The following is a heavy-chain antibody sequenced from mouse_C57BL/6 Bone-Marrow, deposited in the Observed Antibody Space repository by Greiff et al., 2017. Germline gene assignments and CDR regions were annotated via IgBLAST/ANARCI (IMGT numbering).Heavy chain of an antibody. Sequence: QVHVKQSGAELVRPGASVTLSCKASGYTITDYEMHWVKQTPVHGLEWIGAIDPETGGTAYNQKFKSKAILTADKSSSTAYMELRSLTSEDSAVYYCTRSPRWAWFAYWGQGTLVTVSA. CDR2: IDPETGGT. CDR3: TRSPRWAWFAY. D-gene: IGHD2-3*01. CDR1: GYTITDYE. J-gene: IGHJ3*01. V-gene: IGHV1-15*01.